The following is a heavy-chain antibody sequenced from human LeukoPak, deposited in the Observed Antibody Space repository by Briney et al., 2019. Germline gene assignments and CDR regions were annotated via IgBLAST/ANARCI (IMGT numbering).Heavy chain of an antibody. Sequence: GGSLRLSCAASGFTFSRYGMHWVHQAPGKGLEWVAVIWYDGSIKYYADSVKGRFTISKDNSKNTLDLQMNSLRAEDTAVYYCAKADEMNMDYWGQGTLVTVSS. CDR2: IWYDGSIK. D-gene: IGHD2/OR15-2a*01. J-gene: IGHJ4*02. V-gene: IGHV3-33*06. CDR3: AKADEMNMDY. CDR1: GFTFSRYG.